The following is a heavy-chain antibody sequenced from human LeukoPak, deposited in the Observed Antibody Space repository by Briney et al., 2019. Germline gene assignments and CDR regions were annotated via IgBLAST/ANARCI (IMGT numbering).Heavy chain of an antibody. CDR3: ARDGYDSSGYHFDY. Sequence: SETLSLTCTVSGGSISSGSYYWSWIRQPAGKGLEWIGRIYTSGSTNYNPSLKSRVTISVDTSKNQFSLKLSSVTAADTAVYYCARDGYDSSGYHFDYWGQGTLVTVSS. D-gene: IGHD3-22*01. J-gene: IGHJ4*02. CDR1: GGSISSGSYY. CDR2: IYTSGST. V-gene: IGHV4-61*02.